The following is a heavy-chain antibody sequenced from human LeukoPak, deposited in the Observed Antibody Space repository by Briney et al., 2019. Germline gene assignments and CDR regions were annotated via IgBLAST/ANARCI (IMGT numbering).Heavy chain of an antibody. CDR2: ISSSSRYI. CDR1: GFTFSSYI. V-gene: IGHV3-21*01. Sequence: GGSLRLSCAASGFTFSSYIMHWVRQAPGKGLEWVSSISSSSRYISYADSVKGRFTISRGNAKNSLYLQMNSLRAEDTAVYYCARERYSGXDCDYWGQGTLVTVSS. D-gene: IGHD5-12*01. CDR3: ARERYSGXDCDY. J-gene: IGHJ4*02.